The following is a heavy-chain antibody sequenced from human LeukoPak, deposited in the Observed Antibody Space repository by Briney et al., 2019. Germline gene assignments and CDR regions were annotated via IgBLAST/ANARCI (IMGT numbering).Heavy chain of an antibody. D-gene: IGHD5-12*01. J-gene: IGHJ2*01. CDR3: ARGLTSYDPWYFDL. V-gene: IGHV3-13*04. CDR1: GFTFSSYD. CDR2: IGTAGDT. Sequence: LTGGSLRLSCAASGFTFSSYDMHWVRQATGKGLEWVSAIGTAGDTYYPGSVKGRFTISRENAKNSLYLQMTSLRAGDTAVYYCARGLTSYDPWYFDLWGRGTLVTVSS.